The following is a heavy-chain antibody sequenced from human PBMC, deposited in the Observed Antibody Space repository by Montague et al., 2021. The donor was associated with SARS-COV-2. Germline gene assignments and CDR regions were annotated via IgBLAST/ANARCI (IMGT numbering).Heavy chain of an antibody. CDR1: GFPFRSYW. Sequence: SRRLSCAASGFPFRSYWMHLVRQVPGRGLVWVSRIRPDGTSTHYSASVKGRFVISRDNAKNTLSLEMTNLRVDDTAIYYCVRPLWFGDSDYYFESWGQGTLVSVSS. CDR2: IRPDGTST. CDR3: VRPLWFGDSDYYFES. V-gene: IGHV3-74*01. D-gene: IGHD3-10*01. J-gene: IGHJ4*02.